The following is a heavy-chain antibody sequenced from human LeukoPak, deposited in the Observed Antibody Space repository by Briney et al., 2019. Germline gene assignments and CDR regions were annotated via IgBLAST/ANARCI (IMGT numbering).Heavy chain of an antibody. V-gene: IGHV3-66*01. Sequence: PGGSLGLSCAASGFTVSSNYMSWVRQAPGKGLEWVSVIYSGGSTYYADSVKGRFTISRDNSKNTLYLQMNSLRAEDTAVYYCARVTSSSWYYFDYWGQGTLVTVSS. J-gene: IGHJ4*02. CDR1: GFTVSSNY. CDR3: ARVTSSSWYYFDY. CDR2: IYSGGST. D-gene: IGHD6-13*01.